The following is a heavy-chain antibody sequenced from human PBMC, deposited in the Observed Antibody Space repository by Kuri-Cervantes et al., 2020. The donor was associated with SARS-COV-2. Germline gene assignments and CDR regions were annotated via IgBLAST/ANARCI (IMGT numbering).Heavy chain of an antibody. CDR3: ARKVVVDAFDI. CDR2: IYWNDDK. V-gene: IGHV2-5*01. J-gene: IGHJ3*02. Sequence: SGPTLVKPTQTLTLTCTFSGFPLSTSGVGVGWIRQPPGKALEWLALIYWNDDKRYSPSLKSRLTITKDTSKNQVVLTMTNMDPVDTATYYCARKVVVDAFDIWGQGTMVTVSS. CDR1: GFPLSTSGVG. D-gene: IGHD3-22*01.